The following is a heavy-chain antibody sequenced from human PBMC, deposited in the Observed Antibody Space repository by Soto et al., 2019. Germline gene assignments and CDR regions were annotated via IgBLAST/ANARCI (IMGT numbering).Heavy chain of an antibody. J-gene: IGHJ4*02. CDR1: GESITSSLYY. CDR3: ASDYGGLDCFSN. CDR2: IRYGGGT. V-gene: IGHV4-39*01. Sequence: QLQASGPGLVKPSETLSLTCTVSGESITSSLYYWGWVRQPPGKGLEWIGNIRYGGGTYYNTSLKSQVTIFVDTSKNQLSLRLSSVTAADTAVYDCASDYGGLDCFSNWGQGTQVTVTS. D-gene: IGHD4-17*01.